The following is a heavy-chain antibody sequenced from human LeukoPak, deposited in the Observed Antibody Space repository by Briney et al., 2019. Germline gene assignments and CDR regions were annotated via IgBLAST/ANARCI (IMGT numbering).Heavy chain of an antibody. J-gene: IGHJ4*02. CDR2: IKQDGGQI. V-gene: IGHV3-7*01. D-gene: IGHD4-17*01. Sequence: GGSLRLFCAASEFTFSRYWMSWVRQARGKGLEWVANIKQDGGQIYYLESVKGRFTVSRDNAKNSLYLQMNSLRAEDTAVYYCARLGARQMLEYWGQGTLVTVSS. CDR1: EFTFSRYW. CDR3: ARLGARQMLEY.